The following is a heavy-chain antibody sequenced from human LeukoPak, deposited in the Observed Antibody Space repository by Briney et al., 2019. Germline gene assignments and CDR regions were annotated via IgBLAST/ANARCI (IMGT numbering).Heavy chain of an antibody. D-gene: IGHD5-24*01. CDR3: AGADVEMATKAFDI. Sequence: GASVKVSCKASGYTFTSYYMHWVRQAPGQGLEWMGGIIPIFGTANYAQKFQGRVTITADKSTSTAYMELSSLRSEDTAVYYCAGADVEMATKAFDIWGQGTMVTVSS. V-gene: IGHV1-69*06. CDR2: IIPIFGTA. CDR1: GYTFTSYY. J-gene: IGHJ3*02.